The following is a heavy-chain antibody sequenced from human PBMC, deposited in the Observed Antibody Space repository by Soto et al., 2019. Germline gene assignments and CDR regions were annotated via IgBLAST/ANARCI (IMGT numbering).Heavy chain of an antibody. Sequence: GGSLRLSCAASGLTFSSYAMSWVRQAPGKGLEWVSDIRGDGSGKYYVDSVKGRFTISRDNAKNSLYLQMNSLRAEDTAVYYCAREVDTAMVLFWFDPWGQGTLVTVSS. CDR2: IRGDGSGK. CDR1: GLTFSSYA. J-gene: IGHJ5*02. V-gene: IGHV3-7*01. D-gene: IGHD5-18*01. CDR3: AREVDTAMVLFWFDP.